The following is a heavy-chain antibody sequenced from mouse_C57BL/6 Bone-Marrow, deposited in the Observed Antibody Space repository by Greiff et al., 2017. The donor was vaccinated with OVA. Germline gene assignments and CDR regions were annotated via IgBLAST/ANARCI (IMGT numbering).Heavy chain of an antibody. V-gene: IGHV1-54*01. CDR3: ARYYYGSSYVPYFDY. CDR2: INPGSGGT. Sequence: VQLQESGAELVRPGTSVKVSCKASGYAFTNYLIEWVKQRPGQGLEWIGVINPGSGGTNYNEKFKGKATLTADKSSSTAYMQLSSLTSEDSAVYFCARYYYGSSYVPYFDYWGQGTTLTVSS. J-gene: IGHJ2*01. D-gene: IGHD1-1*01. CDR1: GYAFTNYL.